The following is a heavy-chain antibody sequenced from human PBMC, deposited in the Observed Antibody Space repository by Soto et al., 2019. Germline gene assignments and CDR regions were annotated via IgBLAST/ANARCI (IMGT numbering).Heavy chain of an antibody. V-gene: IGHV4-30-2*05. CDR3: ARAGPYYGSGSYYPPRSGYFDY. Sequence: SETLSLTCAVSGGSITSGAYSWSWIRQPPGKVLEWLGYISQSGTTYYNPSLERRVTISMDTSKNQFSLKLSSVTAADTAVYYCARAGPYYGSGSYYPPRSGYFDYWGQGTLVTVSS. CDR1: GGSITSGAYS. D-gene: IGHD3-10*01. CDR2: ISQSGTT. J-gene: IGHJ4*02.